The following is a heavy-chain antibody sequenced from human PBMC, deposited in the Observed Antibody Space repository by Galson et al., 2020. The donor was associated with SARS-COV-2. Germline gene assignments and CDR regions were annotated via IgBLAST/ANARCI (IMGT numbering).Heavy chain of an antibody. CDR3: ARGGVRGYYYDNSGYFHLDY. Sequence: GESLKISCAASGFTFSDHYMSWIRQSPGKGLEWVSFISTSGYTIYYADSVQGRFTISRDNAKNSLDLQMNSLRAEDTAVYYCARGGVRGYYYDNSGYFHLDYWGQGTLVTVSS. V-gene: IGHV3-11*01. CDR1: GFTFSDHY. CDR2: ISTSGYTI. D-gene: IGHD3-22*01. J-gene: IGHJ4*02.